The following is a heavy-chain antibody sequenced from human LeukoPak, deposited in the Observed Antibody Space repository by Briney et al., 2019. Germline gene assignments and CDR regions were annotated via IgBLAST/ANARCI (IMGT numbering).Heavy chain of an antibody. D-gene: IGHD2-21*02. CDR3: VREDTPATANY. Sequence: GGSLRLSCAASGFNFANHAMSWVRQTPGKGLEWVSAISGGGDITYYADSVTGRFTISRDNSKDTLFLQMHSLRPGDAAVYYCVREDTPATANYWGQGTLVTISS. V-gene: IGHV3-23*01. CDR2: ISGGGDIT. CDR1: GFNFANHA. J-gene: IGHJ4*02.